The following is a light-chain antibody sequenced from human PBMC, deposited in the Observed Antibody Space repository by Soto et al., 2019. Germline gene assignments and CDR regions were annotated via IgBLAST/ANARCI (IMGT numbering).Light chain of an antibody. CDR2: DAS. J-gene: IGKJ4*01. CDR3: QQRSTWPLT. Sequence: EIVLTQSPATLSLSPGERATLSCRASQNVGGYLEWYQQKPGQAPRLLIYDASNRATGFPARFSGSGSGTDFKLTISSLEREDFAVYYCQQRSTWPLTFGGGTKVEIK. V-gene: IGKV3-11*01. CDR1: QNVGGY.